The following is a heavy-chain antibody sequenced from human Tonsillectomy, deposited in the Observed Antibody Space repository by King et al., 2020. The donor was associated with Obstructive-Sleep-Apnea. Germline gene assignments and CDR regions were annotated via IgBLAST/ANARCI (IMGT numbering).Heavy chain of an antibody. V-gene: IGHV3-48*04. D-gene: IGHD3-22*01. J-gene: IGHJ4*02. CDR3: AITNYYHSNGFYLHY. CDR2: INSGSTTI. CDR1: GFTLSSYD. Sequence: VQLVESGGGFVQPGGSLRLSCAASGFTLSSYDMAWVRQAPGKGLEWVSYINSGSTTIYKAESVKGRLTISRENAKNSLYLQMNNLRADDTAVYYCAITNYYHSNGFYLHYWGQGTLVAVSS.